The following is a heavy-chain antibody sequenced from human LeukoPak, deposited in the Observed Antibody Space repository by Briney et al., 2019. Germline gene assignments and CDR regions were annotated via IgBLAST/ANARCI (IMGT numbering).Heavy chain of an antibody. CDR1: GVTFSSYV. J-gene: IGHJ4*02. V-gene: IGHV3-30-3*01. CDR3: ARAPVPPANAYYFDY. CDR2: ISYDGSNK. Sequence: GGSLRLSCAASGVTFSSYVMHWVRQAPGKGLEWEAAISYDGSNKYYADSVKGRFTISRDNAKNSLYLQMNSLRAEDTAVYYCARAPVPPANAYYFDYWGQGTLVTVSS. D-gene: IGHD2-15*01.